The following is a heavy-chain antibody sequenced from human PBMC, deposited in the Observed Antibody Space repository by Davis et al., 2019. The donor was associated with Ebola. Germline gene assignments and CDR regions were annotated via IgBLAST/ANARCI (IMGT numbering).Heavy chain of an antibody. Sequence: ASVKVSCKASGYTFTNYPISWVRQAPGQGLEWMGWISAYNGNTNYAQKLQGRVTMTTDTSTSTAYMELRSLRSDDTAVYFCARDVDSSGYYYARYFDYWGQGTLVTVSS. J-gene: IGHJ4*02. D-gene: IGHD3-22*01. CDR2: ISAYNGNT. CDR1: GYTFTNYP. V-gene: IGHV1-18*01. CDR3: ARDVDSSGYYYARYFDY.